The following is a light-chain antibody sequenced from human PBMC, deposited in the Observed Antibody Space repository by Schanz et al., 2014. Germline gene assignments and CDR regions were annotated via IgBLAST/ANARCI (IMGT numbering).Light chain of an antibody. V-gene: IGKV4-1*01. J-gene: IGKJ4*01. CDR1: QSVLYTSDNKNY. Sequence: DIVMTQSPDSLAVSLGERATINCKSSQSVLYTSDNKNYLAWYQHKPGQAPKLLISWASTRESGVPDRFSGSGSGTDFTLTISSLQAEDVAVYYCQQYYGLPLTFGGGTKVEIK. CDR3: QQYYGLPLT. CDR2: WAS.